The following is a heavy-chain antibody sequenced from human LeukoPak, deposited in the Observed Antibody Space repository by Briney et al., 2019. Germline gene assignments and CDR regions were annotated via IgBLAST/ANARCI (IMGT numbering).Heavy chain of an antibody. J-gene: IGHJ1*01. CDR1: GGSISSYY. V-gene: IGHV4-4*09. CDR2: IYTSGST. CDR3: AIWVVTATAVYFQH. Sequence: SETLSLTCTVSGGSISSYYWSWIRQPPGKGLEWIGYIYTSGSTNYNPSLKSRVTISVDTSKNQFSLKLSSVTAADTAVYYCAIWVVTATAVYFQHWGQGTLVTVSS. D-gene: IGHD2-21*02.